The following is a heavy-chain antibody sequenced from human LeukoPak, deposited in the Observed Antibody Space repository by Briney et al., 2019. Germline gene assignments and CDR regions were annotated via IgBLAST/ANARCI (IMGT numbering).Heavy chain of an antibody. CDR2: IGPTGSDR. J-gene: IGHJ4*02. Sequence: GGSLRLSCTASGLTFSTSGFNWVRQASGKGLEWVASIGPTGSDRYHADSIKGRFTISRDNANNFLYLQMNSLRAEDTAVYYCATETNGRHYDYWGQGTLLTVSS. D-gene: IGHD1-14*01. V-gene: IGHV3-21*06. CDR1: GLTFSTSG. CDR3: ATETNGRHYDY.